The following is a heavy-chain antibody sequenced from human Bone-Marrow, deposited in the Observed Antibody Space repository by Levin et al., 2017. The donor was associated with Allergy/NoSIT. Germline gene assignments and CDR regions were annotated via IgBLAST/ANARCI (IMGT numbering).Heavy chain of an antibody. V-gene: IGHV3-23*01. Sequence: GESLKISCAASGFTFSNFAMSWVRQVPGKGLEWVSSISGGGDNTFYADSVKGRVTISRDNSMNTLHLQLNSLRAEDTAVYYCAKDKLGTRSCRCMEYWGQGTLVTVSS. J-gene: IGHJ4*02. D-gene: IGHD3-3*01. CDR2: ISGGGDNT. CDR1: GFTFSNFA. CDR3: AKDKLGTRSCRCMEY.